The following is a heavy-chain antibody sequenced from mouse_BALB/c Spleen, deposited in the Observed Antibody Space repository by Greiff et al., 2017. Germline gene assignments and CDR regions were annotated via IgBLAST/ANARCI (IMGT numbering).Heavy chain of an antibody. V-gene: IGHV1-9*01. CDR2: ILPGSGST. Sequence: QVQLKESGAELMKPGASVKISCKATGYTFSSYWIEWVKQRPGHGLEWIGEILPGSGSTNYNEKFKGKATFTADTSSNTAYMQLSSLTSEDSAVYYCARVRDSSGTWFAYWGQGTLVTVSA. J-gene: IGHJ3*01. CDR3: ARVRDSSGTWFAY. D-gene: IGHD3-2*01. CDR1: GYTFSSYW.